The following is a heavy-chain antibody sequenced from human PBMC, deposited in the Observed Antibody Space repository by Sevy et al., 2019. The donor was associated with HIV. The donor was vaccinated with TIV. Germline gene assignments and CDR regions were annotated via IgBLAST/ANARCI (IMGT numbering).Heavy chain of an antibody. Sequence: GGSLRLSCAASRFTFSSYGMHWVRQAPGKGLEWVAVIWYDGSNKYYADSVKGRFTISRDNSKNTLYLQMNSLRAEDTAVYYCAREPPGSYYYFDYWGQGTLVTVSS. CDR3: AREPPGSYYYFDY. J-gene: IGHJ4*02. CDR2: IWYDGSNK. CDR1: RFTFSSYG. V-gene: IGHV3-33*01. D-gene: IGHD1-26*01.